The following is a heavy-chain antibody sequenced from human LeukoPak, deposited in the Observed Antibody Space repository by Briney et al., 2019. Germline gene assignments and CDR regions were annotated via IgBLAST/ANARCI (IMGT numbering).Heavy chain of an antibody. CDR1: GFSLSTSGMC. Sequence: SGPALVKPTQTLTLTCTFSGFSLSTSGMCVSWIRQPPGKALEWLARIDWDDDKYYSTSLKTRLTISKDTSKNQVVLTMTNMDPVDTATYYCARIVSNYVLAGWNWFDPWGQGTLVTVSS. V-gene: IGHV2-70*11. J-gene: IGHJ5*02. D-gene: IGHD4-11*01. CDR3: ARIVSNYVLAGWNWFDP. CDR2: IDWDDDK.